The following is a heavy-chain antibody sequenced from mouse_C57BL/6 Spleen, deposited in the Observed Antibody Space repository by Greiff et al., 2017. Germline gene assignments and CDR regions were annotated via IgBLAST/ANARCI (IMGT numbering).Heavy chain of an antibody. V-gene: IGHV1-69*01. CDR1: GYTFTSYW. CDR3: ARPLHSWLAY. J-gene: IGHJ3*01. Sequence: QVQLQQPGAELVMPGASVKLSCKASGYTFTSYWMHWVKQRPGQGLEWIGEIDPSDSYTNYNQKFKGKSTLTVDKSSSTAYMQLSSLTSEDSAVYYCARPLHSWLAYWGQGTLVTVSA. CDR2: IDPSDSYT.